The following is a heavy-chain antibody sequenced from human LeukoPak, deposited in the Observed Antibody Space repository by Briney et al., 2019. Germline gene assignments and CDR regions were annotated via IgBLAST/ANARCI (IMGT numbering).Heavy chain of an antibody. CDR3: ATGYQYYDYYYMDV. V-gene: IGHV3-7*03. J-gene: IGHJ6*03. CDR2: IRPDGSEK. D-gene: IGHD6-25*01. Sequence: SGGSLRLSCTTSGFIFSSYWMSWVRQAPGKGLEWVANIRPDGSEKQYVDSMKGRFTISRDNSKSTLYLQMNSLRAEDTAVYYCATGYQYYDYYYMDVWGKGTTVTISS. CDR1: GFIFSSYW.